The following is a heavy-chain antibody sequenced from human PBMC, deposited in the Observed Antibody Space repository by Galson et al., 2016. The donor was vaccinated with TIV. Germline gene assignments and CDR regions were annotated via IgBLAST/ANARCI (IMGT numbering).Heavy chain of an antibody. CDR1: GGSISSRGYY. Sequence: TLSLTCTVSGGSISSRGYYWSWIRQHPGKGLEWIGYIYYSGSTYYSPSLKSRLTISLHTSKNQFTLKLNSVTAADTAVYYCVRGLLDTSGYYPPPVSFDIWGQGTMVTVSS. CDR3: VRGLLDTSGYYPPPVSFDI. CDR2: IYYSGST. V-gene: IGHV4-31*03. J-gene: IGHJ3*02. D-gene: IGHD3-22*01.